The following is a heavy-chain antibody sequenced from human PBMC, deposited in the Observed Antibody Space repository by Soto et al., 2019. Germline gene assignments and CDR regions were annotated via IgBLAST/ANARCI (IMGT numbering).Heavy chain of an antibody. CDR3: ARGGAVAGTFGY. V-gene: IGHV1-69*02. J-gene: IGHJ4*02. CDR2: IIPILGIA. Sequence: QVQLVQSGAEVKKPGSSVKVSCKASGGTFSSYTISWVRQAPGQGLEWMGRIIPILGIANYAQKFQGRVTITADKSTSTAYMERSSLRSEDTAVYYCARGGAVAGTFGYWGQGTLVTVSS. CDR1: GGTFSSYT. D-gene: IGHD6-19*01.